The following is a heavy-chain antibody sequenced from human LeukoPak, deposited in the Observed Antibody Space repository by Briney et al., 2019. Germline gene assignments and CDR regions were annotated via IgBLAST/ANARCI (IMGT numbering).Heavy chain of an antibody. J-gene: IGHJ4*02. CDR3: ARGLGAMVSDDY. D-gene: IGHD2-8*01. Sequence: GGSLRLSCAASGFSFTNYGMNWVRQAPGKGLEWVSYISSSVSSIYYADSVKGRFTISRDNAKNSLYLQMNSLRAEDTAVYYCARGLGAMVSDDYWGQGTLVTVSS. CDR2: ISSSVSSI. CDR1: GFSFTNYG. V-gene: IGHV3-21*05.